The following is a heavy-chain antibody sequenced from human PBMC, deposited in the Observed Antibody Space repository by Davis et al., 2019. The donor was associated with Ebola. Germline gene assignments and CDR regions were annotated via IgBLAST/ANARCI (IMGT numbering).Heavy chain of an antibody. Sequence: PGGSLRLSCAASGFTFSSYAMSWVRQAPGKGLEWVSAISGSGGSTYYADSVKGRFTISRDNSKNTLYLQMNSLRAEDTAVYYCAKDIVVVPAAMFYMDVWGKGTTVTVSS. J-gene: IGHJ6*03. CDR1: GFTFSSYA. CDR2: ISGSGGST. D-gene: IGHD2-2*01. CDR3: AKDIVVVPAAMFYMDV. V-gene: IGHV3-23*01.